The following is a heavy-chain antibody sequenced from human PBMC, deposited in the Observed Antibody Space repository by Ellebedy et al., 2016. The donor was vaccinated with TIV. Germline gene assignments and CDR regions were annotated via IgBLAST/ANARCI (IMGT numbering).Heavy chain of an antibody. CDR1: GFTFSSYA. V-gene: IGHV3-30-3*01. D-gene: IGHD1-20*01. J-gene: IGHJ6*02. Sequence: GESLKISXAASGFTFSSYAMHWVRQAPGKGLEWVAVISYDGSNKYYADSVKGRFTISRDNSKNTLYLQMNSLRAEDTAVYYCARWGTITGTTHYYYGMDVWGQGTTVTVSS. CDR3: ARWGTITGTTHYYYGMDV. CDR2: ISYDGSNK.